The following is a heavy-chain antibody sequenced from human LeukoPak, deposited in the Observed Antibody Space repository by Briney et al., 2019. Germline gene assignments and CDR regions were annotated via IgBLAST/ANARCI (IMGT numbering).Heavy chain of an antibody. V-gene: IGHV1-18*01. CDR3: ARGGSGYGRMPDDY. D-gene: IGHD5-12*01. CDR2: ISAYNGNT. J-gene: IGHJ4*02. Sequence: GSVKVSCKASGCTFTSYGISWVRQAPGQGLEWMGWISAYNGNTNYAQKLQGRVTMTTDTSTSTAYMELRSLRSDDTAVYYCARGGSGYGRMPDDYWGQGTLVTVSS. CDR1: GCTFTSYG.